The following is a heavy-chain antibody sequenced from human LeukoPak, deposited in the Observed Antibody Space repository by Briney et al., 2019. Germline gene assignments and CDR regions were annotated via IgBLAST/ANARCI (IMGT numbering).Heavy chain of an antibody. J-gene: IGHJ3*02. V-gene: IGHV1-69*13. CDR1: GYTFTSYG. Sequence: ASVKVSCKASGYTFTSYGISWVRQAPGQGLEWMGGIIPIFGTANYAQKFQGRVTITADESTSTAYMELSSLRSEDTAVYYCARDRGWTTVVTHEWGAFDIWGQGTMVTVSS. D-gene: IGHD4-23*01. CDR3: ARDRGWTTVVTHEWGAFDI. CDR2: IIPIFGTA.